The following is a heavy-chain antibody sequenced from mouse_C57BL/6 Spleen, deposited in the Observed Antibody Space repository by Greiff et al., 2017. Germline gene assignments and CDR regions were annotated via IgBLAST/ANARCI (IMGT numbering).Heavy chain of an antibody. CDR1: GYTFTSYW. CDR3: SKQGLYYSYFYSMDN. CDR2: FNPSSGYT. D-gene: IGHD2-12*01. V-gene: IGHV1-7*01. J-gene: IGHJ4*01. Sequence: VQLQQSGAELAKPGASVTLSCKASGYTFTSYWMHWVKQRPGQGLEWIGYFNPSSGYTKYNQKFKDKATLTADKSSRTAYMQLSSLTYVDSAVYYCSKQGLYYSYFYSMDNWGQGTTVTVSS.